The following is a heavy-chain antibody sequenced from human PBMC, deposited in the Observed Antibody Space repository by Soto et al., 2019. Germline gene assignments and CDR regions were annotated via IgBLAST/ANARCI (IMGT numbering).Heavy chain of an antibody. Sequence: ASVKVSCKASGYTFTSYGISWVRQAPGQGLEWMGWISAYNGNTNYAQKLQGRVTMTTGTSTSTAYMELRSLRSDDTDVYYCARDSSGRGAFDIWGQGTMVTVSS. CDR2: ISAYNGNT. J-gene: IGHJ3*02. CDR3: ARDSSGRGAFDI. CDR1: GYTFTSYG. D-gene: IGHD3-22*01. V-gene: IGHV1-18*01.